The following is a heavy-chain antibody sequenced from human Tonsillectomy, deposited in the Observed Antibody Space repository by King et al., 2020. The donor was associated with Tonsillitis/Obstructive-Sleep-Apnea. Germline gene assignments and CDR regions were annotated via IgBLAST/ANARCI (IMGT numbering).Heavy chain of an antibody. CDR3: VKGIMWNPYGMDV. J-gene: IGHJ6*02. D-gene: IGHD1-1*01. V-gene: IGHV3-64D*06. CDR2: ISINGGSA. Sequence: VQLVESGGGLVQPGGSLRLSCSASGFTFSGYAMHWVRQAPGKGLQYVSAISINGGSADYADSVKGRFTISRDNSKNTLYLQMSSLRPEDTAVYYCVKGIMWNPYGMDVWGQGTTVTVSS. CDR1: GFTFSGYA.